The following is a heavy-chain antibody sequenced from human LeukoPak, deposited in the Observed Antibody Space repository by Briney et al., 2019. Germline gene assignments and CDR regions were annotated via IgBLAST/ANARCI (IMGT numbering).Heavy chain of an antibody. CDR3: AKEGWSKRLNWFDP. CDR1: GFTFSSYA. D-gene: IGHD4-11*01. CDR2: ISGIGGST. J-gene: IGHJ5*02. Sequence: PGGSLRLSCAASGFTFSSYAMSWVRQAPGKGLEWVSAISGIGGSTYYADSGTGRLTISTDNSTNTLSLQMNSLRAEDTAVYYCAKEGWSKRLNWFDPWGQGTLVTVSS. V-gene: IGHV3-23*01.